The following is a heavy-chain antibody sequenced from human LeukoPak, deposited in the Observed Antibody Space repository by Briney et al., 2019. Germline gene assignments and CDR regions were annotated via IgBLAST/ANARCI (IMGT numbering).Heavy chain of an antibody. CDR1: GYSITGGYY. D-gene: IGHD6-25*01. Sequence: PSETLSLTCAVSGYSITGGYYWGWIRQPPGKGLEWIGSAYHGGKTYYNPSLKSRVSILIDTSKDQFSLRLTSLTATDPAVYYCARLEGGYWFDYWGRGTLVTVSS. V-gene: IGHV4-38-2*01. CDR3: ARLEGGYWFDY. J-gene: IGHJ4*02. CDR2: AYHGGKT.